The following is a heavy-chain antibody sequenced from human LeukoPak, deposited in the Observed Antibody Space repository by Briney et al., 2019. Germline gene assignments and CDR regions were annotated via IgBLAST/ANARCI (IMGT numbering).Heavy chain of an antibody. CDR3: TSRYSGYEGFDY. J-gene: IGHJ4*02. CDR2: IRSKANSYAT. D-gene: IGHD5-12*01. V-gene: IGHV3-73*01. Sequence: PGGSLKLSCAASGFTFSGSAMHWVRQASGKGLEWVGRIRSKANSYATAYAASVKGRFTISRDDSKNTAYLQMNSLKTEDTAVYYCTSRYSGYEGFDYWGQGTLVTVSS. CDR1: GFTFSGSA.